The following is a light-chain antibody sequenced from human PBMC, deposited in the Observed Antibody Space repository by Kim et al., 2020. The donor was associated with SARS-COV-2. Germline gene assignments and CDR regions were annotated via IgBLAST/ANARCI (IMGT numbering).Light chain of an antibody. CDR2: VNSDGSH. J-gene: IGLJ3*02. CDR1: SGHSSYA. V-gene: IGLV4-69*01. CDR3: QTWGAGIRV. Sequence: QPVLTQSPSASASLGASVKFTCTLSSGHSSYAIAWHQQQPEKGPRYLMKVNSDGSHTKGDEIPDRFSGSSSGAERYLIISSLQSEDEADYYCQTWGAGIRVFGGGTKLTVL.